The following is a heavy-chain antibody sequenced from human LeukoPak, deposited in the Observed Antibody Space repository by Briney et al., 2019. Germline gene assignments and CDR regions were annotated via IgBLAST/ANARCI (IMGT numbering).Heavy chain of an antibody. CDR1: GFTFSSYS. V-gene: IGHV3-74*01. J-gene: IGHJ4*02. CDR2: ICPDGTVT. CDR3: VRDFRSADY. Sequence: GVALRPSCAASGFTFSSYSMNWVRQAPGKGPMWVSRICPDGTVTNYADSVKARFIISRDNARNTVYLQMNSLRVEDTAVYYCVRDFRSADYWGQGTLVTVSS.